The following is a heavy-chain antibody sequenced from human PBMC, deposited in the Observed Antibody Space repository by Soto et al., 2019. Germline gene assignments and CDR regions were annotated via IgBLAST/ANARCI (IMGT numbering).Heavy chain of an antibody. Sequence: GGSLRLSCAASGFTFSSYWMSWVRQAPGKGLEWVANIKQDGSEKYYVDSVKGRFTISRDNAKNSLYLQMNSLRAEDTAVYYCARDPLYSGSAHYFDYWGQGTLVTVSS. V-gene: IGHV3-7*05. J-gene: IGHJ4*02. CDR1: GFTFSSYW. D-gene: IGHD1-26*01. CDR3: ARDPLYSGSAHYFDY. CDR2: IKQDGSEK.